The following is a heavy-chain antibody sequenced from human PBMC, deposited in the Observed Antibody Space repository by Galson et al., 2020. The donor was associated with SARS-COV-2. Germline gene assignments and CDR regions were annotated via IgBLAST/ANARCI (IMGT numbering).Heavy chain of an antibody. Sequence: ASVKVSCKASGYTFTSYGISWVRQAPGQGLEWMGWISAYNGNTNYAQKLQGRVTMTTDTSTSTAYMELRSLRSDDTAVYYCAREVYYYDSSGYSVYWFDPWGQGTLVTVSS. CDR3: AREVYYYDSSGYSVYWFDP. CDR2: ISAYNGNT. CDR1: GYTFTSYG. V-gene: IGHV1-18*01. J-gene: IGHJ5*02. D-gene: IGHD3-22*01.